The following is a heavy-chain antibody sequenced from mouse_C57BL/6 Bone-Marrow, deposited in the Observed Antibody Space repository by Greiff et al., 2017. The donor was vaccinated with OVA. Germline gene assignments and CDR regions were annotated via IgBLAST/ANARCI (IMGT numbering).Heavy chain of an antibody. CDR3: ALYYYGFDY. D-gene: IGHD1-1*01. Sequence: PGASVKVSCKASGYTFTSYWMHWVKQKPGQGLEWLGRIHPSDSDTNYNQKFKGKATLTVDKSSSTAYMPLSSLTSEDSAVYYCALYYYGFDYWGQGTTLTVSS. V-gene: IGHV1-74*01. J-gene: IGHJ2*01. CDR1: GYTFTSYW. CDR2: IHPSDSDT.